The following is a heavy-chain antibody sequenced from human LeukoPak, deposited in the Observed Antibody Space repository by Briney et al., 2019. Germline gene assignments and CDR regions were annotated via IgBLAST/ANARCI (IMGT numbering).Heavy chain of an antibody. V-gene: IGHV4-38-2*01. CDR1: GYSISSGYY. J-gene: IGHJ4*02. CDR3: ARARSHYGNFDY. D-gene: IGHD3-10*01. CDR2: IYHSGST. Sequence: SETLSLTCAVSGYSISSGYYWGWIRQPPGKGLEWIGSIYHSGSTYYNPSLKSRVTISVDTSKNQFSLKLSSVTAADTAVYYCARARSHYGNFDYWGQGTLVTVSS.